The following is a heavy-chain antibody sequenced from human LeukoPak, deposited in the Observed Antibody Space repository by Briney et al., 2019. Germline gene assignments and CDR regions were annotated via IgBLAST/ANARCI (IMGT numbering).Heavy chain of an antibody. D-gene: IGHD2-21*01. CDR1: GYTFTSYD. V-gene: IGHV1-8*01. CDR2: MNPNSGNT. Sequence: GASVKVSCKAPGYTFTSYDINWARQATGQGLEWMGWMNPNSGNTGYAQKFQGRVTMTRNTSISTAYMELSSLRSEDTAVYYCARCLEVMGIHHYYYYMDVWGKGTTVTVSS. J-gene: IGHJ6*03. CDR3: ARCLEVMGIHHYYYYMDV.